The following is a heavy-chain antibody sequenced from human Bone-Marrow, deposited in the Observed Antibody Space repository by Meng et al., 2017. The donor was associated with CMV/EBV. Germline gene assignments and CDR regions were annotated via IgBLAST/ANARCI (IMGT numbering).Heavy chain of an antibody. Sequence: ASVKGSCKASGYTFTDYYMHWVRQAPGQGLEWMGIINPSGDNTNYAQNYQGRVTITRDTSTSTVYMELSSLRSEDTAVYYCARATSTIFGVILYRHFDYWGQGTQVTFYS. CDR1: GYTFTDYY. CDR2: INPSGDNT. CDR3: ARATSTIFGVILYRHFDY. D-gene: IGHD3-3*01. J-gene: IGHJ4*02. V-gene: IGHV1-46*01.